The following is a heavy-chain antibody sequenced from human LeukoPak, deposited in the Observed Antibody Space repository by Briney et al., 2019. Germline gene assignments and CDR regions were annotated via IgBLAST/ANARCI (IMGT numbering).Heavy chain of an antibody. CDR1: GFTFSSYA. J-gene: IGHJ4*02. V-gene: IGHV3-23*01. CDR3: ASGYSSSWSTNFDYWGQGTFDF. Sequence: PGGSLRLSCAASGFTFSSYAMSWVRQAPGKGLEWVSAISGSGGSTFYTDSVKGRFTISRDNSRDTLYLQMNSLRAEDTAIYFCASGYSSSWSTNFDYWGQGTFDFWGQGTLVTVSS. D-gene: IGHD6-13*01. CDR2: ISGSGGST.